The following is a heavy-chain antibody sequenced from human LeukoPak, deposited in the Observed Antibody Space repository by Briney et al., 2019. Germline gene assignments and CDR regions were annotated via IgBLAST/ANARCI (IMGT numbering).Heavy chain of an antibody. Sequence: SVKVSCKASGGTFSSYATSWVRQAPGQGLEWMGGIIPIFGTASYAQKFQGRVTITADESTSTAYMELSSLRSEDTAVYYCASILWFGELLTLDAFDIWGQGTMVTVSS. J-gene: IGHJ3*02. D-gene: IGHD3-10*01. CDR2: IIPIFGTA. CDR1: GGTFSSYA. CDR3: ASILWFGELLTLDAFDI. V-gene: IGHV1-69*01.